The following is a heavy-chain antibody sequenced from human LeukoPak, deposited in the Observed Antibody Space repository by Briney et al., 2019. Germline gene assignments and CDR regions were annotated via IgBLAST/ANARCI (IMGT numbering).Heavy chain of an antibody. CDR1: GYTFTTYT. D-gene: IGHD5-18*01. Sequence: ASVKVSCKASGYTFTTYTMNWVRQAPGQGLEWMGWINTNTGNPTYTQGFTGRFVFSVDTSVSTAYLQISSLKAEDTAVYYCARDSSGYTYGIDYWGQGTLVTVSS. CDR3: ARDSSGYTYGIDY. J-gene: IGHJ4*02. V-gene: IGHV7-4-1*02. CDR2: INTNTGNP.